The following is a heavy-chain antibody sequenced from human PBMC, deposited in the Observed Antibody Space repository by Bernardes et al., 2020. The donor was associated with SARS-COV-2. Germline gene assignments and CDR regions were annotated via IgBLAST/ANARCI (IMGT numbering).Heavy chain of an antibody. V-gene: IGHV4-34*01. CDR1: GGSVGGYY. CDR2: TNPDGST. D-gene: IGHD1-1*01. Sequence: PESLSPTCVVSGGSVGGYYGNCIRQPPGEGLEWIGATNPDGSTKYNPSLKSRVTISLDTSKNQFSLELTSVTAADTAVYYCAREPRAWNLWYGLDVWGTGTTDTVSS. CDR3: AREPRAWNLWYGLDV. J-gene: IGHJ6*04.